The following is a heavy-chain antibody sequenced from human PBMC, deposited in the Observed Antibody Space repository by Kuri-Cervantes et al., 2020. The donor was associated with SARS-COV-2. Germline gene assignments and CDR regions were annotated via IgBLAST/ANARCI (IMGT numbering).Heavy chain of an antibody. V-gene: IGHV3-21*01. CDR1: GFTFSSYS. Sequence: GESLKISCAASGFTFSSYSMNWVRQAPGKGLEWVSSISSSSSYIYYADSVKGRFTISRDNAKNSLYLQMNSLRAEDTAVYYCAVDFWSGYSLRIGGAPGYSMDVWGQGTTVTVSS. CDR3: AVDFWSGYSLRIGGAPGYSMDV. D-gene: IGHD3-3*01. CDR2: ISSSSSYI. J-gene: IGHJ6*02.